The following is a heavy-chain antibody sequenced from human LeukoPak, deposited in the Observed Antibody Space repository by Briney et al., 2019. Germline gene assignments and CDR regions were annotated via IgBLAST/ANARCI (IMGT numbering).Heavy chain of an antibody. D-gene: IGHD4-17*01. CDR2: IYYSGST. CDR1: GGSISSSSYY. J-gene: IGHJ4*02. CDR3: ARGSDYEKFDY. V-gene: IGHV4-39*07. Sequence: SETLSLTCTVSGGSISSSSYYWGWIRQPPGKGLEWIGSIYYSGSTYYNPSLKSRVTISVDTSKNQFSLKLSSVTAADTAVYYCARGSDYEKFDYWGQGTLVTVSS.